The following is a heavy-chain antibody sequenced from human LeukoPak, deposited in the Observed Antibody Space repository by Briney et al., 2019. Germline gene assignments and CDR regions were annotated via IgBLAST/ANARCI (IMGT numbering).Heavy chain of an antibody. V-gene: IGHV4-34*01. Sequence: ASETLSLTCAVYGGSFSGYYWNWFRQPPGTGLEWIGEINHSGSTNYNPSLKSRVTISVDTSKNQFSLKLSSVTAADTAVYYCARGHRYSPYWFDPWGQGTLVTVSS. CDR1: GGSFSGYY. D-gene: IGHD6-13*01. J-gene: IGHJ5*02. CDR3: ARGHRYSPYWFDP. CDR2: INHSGST.